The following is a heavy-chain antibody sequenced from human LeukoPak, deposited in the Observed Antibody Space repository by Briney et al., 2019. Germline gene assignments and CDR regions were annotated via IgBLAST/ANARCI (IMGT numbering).Heavy chain of an antibody. CDR3: AQAFLLWFGELIHGMDV. CDR2: ISYDGSNK. CDR1: GFTFSSYG. D-gene: IGHD3-10*01. V-gene: IGHV3-30*18. Sequence: GGSLRLSCAASGFTFSSYGMHWVRQPPGKGLEWVAVISYDGSNKYYADSVKGRFTISRDNSKNTLYLQMNSLRAEDTAVYYCAQAFLLWFGELIHGMDVWGQGTTVTVSS. J-gene: IGHJ6*02.